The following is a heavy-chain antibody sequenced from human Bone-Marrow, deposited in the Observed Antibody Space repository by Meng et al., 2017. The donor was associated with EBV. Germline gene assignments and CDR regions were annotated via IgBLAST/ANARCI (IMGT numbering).Heavy chain of an antibody. CDR2: IIPVFGSA. J-gene: IGHJ4*02. V-gene: IGHV1-69*01. CDR3: ATGGYDTYTSGWDLDY. Sequence: GQLGQAGGWVKKRGSWVKGSCKAFGDTFSSYAMSWVRKAPGQGLEWMGGIIPVFGSARYAQQFQGRVTMSADESTNTAYMELSSLAFEDTALYYCATGGYDTYTSGWDLDYWGQGTLVTVSS. CDR1: GDTFSSYA. D-gene: IGHD6-19*01.